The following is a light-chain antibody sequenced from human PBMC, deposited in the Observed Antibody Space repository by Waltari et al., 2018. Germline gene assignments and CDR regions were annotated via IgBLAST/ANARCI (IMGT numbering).Light chain of an antibody. CDR3: QQNNRWPPIT. Sequence: EIAMTQSPATLSVSPGERATLSCRASQSVFSNVAWYQQKPGHAPRLLMYEASIRATGISAKFRGSGSGTEFTLTISSVQSEDFAVYYCQQNNRWPPITFGQGTRLEIK. CDR1: QSVFSN. CDR2: EAS. V-gene: IGKV3-15*01. J-gene: IGKJ5*01.